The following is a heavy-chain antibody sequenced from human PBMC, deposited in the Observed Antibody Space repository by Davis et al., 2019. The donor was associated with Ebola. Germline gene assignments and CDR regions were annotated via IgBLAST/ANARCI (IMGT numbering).Heavy chain of an antibody. J-gene: IGHJ4*02. CDR3: ARELGYSGTDGDY. Sequence: SVKVSCKASGGTFSSYAISWVRQAPGQGLEWMGGIIPIFGTANYAQKFQGRVTITADKSTSTAYMELSSLRSEDTAVYYCARELGYSGTDGDYWGQGTLVTVSS. D-gene: IGHD5-12*01. V-gene: IGHV1-69*06. CDR1: GGTFSSYA. CDR2: IIPIFGTA.